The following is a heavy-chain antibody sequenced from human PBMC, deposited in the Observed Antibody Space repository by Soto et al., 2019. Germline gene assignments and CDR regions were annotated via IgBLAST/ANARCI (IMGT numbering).Heavy chain of an antibody. V-gene: IGHV1-18*04. Sequence: ASVEVSCKASGERFTTYGISWVRQAPGQGLEWMGWISTYNTNTNYAPKFQGRLLLTTDTSTTTAHMELRSLRPDDTAVYYCARWAGPVRAYGGSFDYWGQGTLVTVSS. D-gene: IGHD2-15*01. CDR3: ARWAGPVRAYGGSFDY. CDR1: GERFTTYG. CDR2: ISTYNTNT. J-gene: IGHJ4*02.